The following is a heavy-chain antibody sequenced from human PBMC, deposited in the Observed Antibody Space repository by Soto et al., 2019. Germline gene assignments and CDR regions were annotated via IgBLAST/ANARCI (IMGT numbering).Heavy chain of an antibody. Sequence: GESLKISCKGSGYIFTSYWIGWVRQMPGKGLEWMGIIYPGDSDTRYSPSFQGQVTISADKSISTAYLQWSSLKASDTAMYYCARHVSVAGGGYYYGMDVWGQGTTVTVSS. CDR1: GYIFTSYW. D-gene: IGHD6-19*01. V-gene: IGHV5-51*01. J-gene: IGHJ6*02. CDR2: IYPGDSDT. CDR3: ARHVSVAGGGYYYGMDV.